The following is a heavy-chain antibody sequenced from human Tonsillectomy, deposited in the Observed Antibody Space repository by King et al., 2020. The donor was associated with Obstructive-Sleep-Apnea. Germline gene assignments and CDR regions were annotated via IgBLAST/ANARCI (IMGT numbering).Heavy chain of an antibody. Sequence: VQLVESGGGVVQPGRSLRLSCTASGFTFSNYDMHWVRQAPGKGPEWVSIISKDGSKQYYIDSVKGRFTVSRDNSKNTVYLQMNSLRLDDTAVYLCAKWPGSVQNSGWFSGPLDHWGQGSPVTVSS. D-gene: IGHD6-13*01. CDR3: AKWPGSVQNSGWFSGPLDH. CDR2: ISKDGSKQ. CDR1: GFTFSNYD. V-gene: IGHV3-30*18. J-gene: IGHJ4*02.